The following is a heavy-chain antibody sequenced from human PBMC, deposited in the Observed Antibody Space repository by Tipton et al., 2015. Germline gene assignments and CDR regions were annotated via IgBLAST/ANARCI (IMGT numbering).Heavy chain of an antibody. V-gene: IGHV4-30-4*01. CDR1: GGSISSGDYY. CDR3: ASTPFGNRFRP. J-gene: IGHJ5*02. Sequence: TLSLTCTVSGGSISSGDYYWNWIRQPPGKGLEWIGYIYYSGSTYYNPSLKSRVAISVDTSKNQFSLKLSSVAAADTAVYYCASTPFGNRFRPWGPGPLVPVSS. D-gene: IGHD3-10*01. CDR2: IYYSGST.